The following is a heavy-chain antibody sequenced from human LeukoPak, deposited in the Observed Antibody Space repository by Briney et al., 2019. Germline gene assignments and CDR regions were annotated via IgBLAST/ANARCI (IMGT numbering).Heavy chain of an antibody. V-gene: IGHV1-69*04. CDR3: AREPNDILTGYSYYFDY. CDR2: IIPILGIA. Sequence: ASVKVSCKASGGTFSSYAISWVRQAPGRGLEWMGRIIPILGIANYAQKFQGRVTITADKSTSTAYMELSSLRSEDTAVYYCAREPNDILTGYSYYFDYWGQGTLVTVSS. J-gene: IGHJ4*02. D-gene: IGHD3-9*01. CDR1: GGTFSSYA.